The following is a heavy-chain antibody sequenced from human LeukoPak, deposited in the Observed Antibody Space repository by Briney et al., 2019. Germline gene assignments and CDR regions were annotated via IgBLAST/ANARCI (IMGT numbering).Heavy chain of an antibody. CDR3: ARGHWEGSGSYYHDQDS. CDR1: GYAFTTYG. D-gene: IGHD3-10*01. V-gene: IGHV1-18*01. CDR2: ISAYNGNT. J-gene: IGHJ4*02. Sequence: GASVKVSCKASGYAFTTYGITWVRQAPGQGLEWMGWISAYNGNTNYAQKLQGRVTMTTDTSTSTAYMELRSLRSDDTAVYYCARGHWEGSGSYYHDQDSWGQGTLVTVSS.